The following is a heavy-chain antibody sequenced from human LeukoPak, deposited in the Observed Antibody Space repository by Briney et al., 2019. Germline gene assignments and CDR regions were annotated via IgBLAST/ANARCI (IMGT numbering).Heavy chain of an antibody. D-gene: IGHD2-2*01. CDR3: AREAPGWYCSSTSCQIDY. J-gene: IGHJ4*02. V-gene: IGHV3-21*01. CDR2: ISSSSSYI. CDR1: GFTFSSYS. Sequence: GGSLRLSCAASGFTFSSYSMNWVRQAPGKGLEWVSSISSSSSYIYYADSVKGRFTISRDNAKNSLYLQMNSLRAEDTAVYYCAREAPGWYCSSTSCQIDYWGQGTLVTVPS.